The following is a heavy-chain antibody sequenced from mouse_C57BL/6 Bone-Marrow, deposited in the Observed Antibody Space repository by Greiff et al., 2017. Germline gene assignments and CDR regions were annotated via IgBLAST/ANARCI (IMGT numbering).Heavy chain of an antibody. CDR3: ASWLLRRYYFDY. J-gene: IGHJ2*01. CDR1: GYTFTSYW. D-gene: IGHD2-3*01. V-gene: IGHV1-64*01. CDR2: IHPNSGST. Sequence: VQLQQPGAELVKPGASVKLSCKASGYTFTSYWMHWVKQRPGQGLEWIGMIHPNSGSTNYNEKFKSKATLTVDKSSSTAYMQLSSLTSEDSAVYYCASWLLRRYYFDYWGQGTTLTVSS.